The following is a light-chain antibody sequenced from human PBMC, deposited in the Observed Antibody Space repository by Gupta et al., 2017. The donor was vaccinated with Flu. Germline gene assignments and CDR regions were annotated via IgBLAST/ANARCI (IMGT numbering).Light chain of an antibody. CDR3: QVWSTSSDRHCV. J-gene: IGLJ1*01. Sequence: VLPQPPSVSVAPGQTATISCEGNNMRLQGVHWYQQKPGQAPVHVVYGDSDRPSGSPERFSGSNSGNTATMTISRVEAGEEADYYCQVWSTSSDRHCVFGTGTKVTVL. V-gene: IGLV3-21*02. CDR2: GDS. CDR1: NMRLQG.